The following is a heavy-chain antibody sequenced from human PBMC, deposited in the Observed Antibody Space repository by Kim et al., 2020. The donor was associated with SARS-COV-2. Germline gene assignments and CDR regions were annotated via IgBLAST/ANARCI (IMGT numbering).Heavy chain of an antibody. V-gene: IGHV1-18*01. CDR3: AIAGDYGDSTAYAFDI. CDR1: GYTFTSYG. CDR2: ISAYNGNT. Sequence: ASVKVSCKASGYTFTSYGISWVRQAPGQGLEWMGWISAYNGNTNYAQKLQGRVTMTTDTSTSTAYMELRSLRSDDTAVYYCAIAGDYGDSTAYAFDIWGQGTMVTVSS. D-gene: IGHD4-17*01. J-gene: IGHJ3*02.